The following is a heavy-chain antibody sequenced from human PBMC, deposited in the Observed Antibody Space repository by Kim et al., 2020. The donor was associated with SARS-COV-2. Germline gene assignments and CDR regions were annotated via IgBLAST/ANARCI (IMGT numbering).Heavy chain of an antibody. CDR3: ARAGPHYYDSSGYRLDY. V-gene: IGHV4-31*02. D-gene: IGHD3-22*01. J-gene: IGHJ4*02. Sequence: LTSRVTRSVDTSKNQFSLKLSSVTAADTAVYYCARAGPHYYDSSGYRLDYWGQGTLVTVSS.